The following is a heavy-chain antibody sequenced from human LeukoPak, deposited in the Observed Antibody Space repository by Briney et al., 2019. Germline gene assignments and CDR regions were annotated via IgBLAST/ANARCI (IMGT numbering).Heavy chain of an antibody. CDR1: GFTFSSYA. CDR3: ARDVIRTGWVFGVVIGAYYFDY. CDR2: ISYDGSNK. J-gene: IGHJ4*02. V-gene: IGHV3-30*04. Sequence: GGSLRLSCAASGFTFSSYAMHWVRQAPGKGLEWVAVISYDGSNKYYTDSVKGRFTISRDNSKNTLYLQMNSLRAEDTAVYYCARDVIRTGWVFGVVIGAYYFDYWGQGTLVTVSS. D-gene: IGHD3-3*01.